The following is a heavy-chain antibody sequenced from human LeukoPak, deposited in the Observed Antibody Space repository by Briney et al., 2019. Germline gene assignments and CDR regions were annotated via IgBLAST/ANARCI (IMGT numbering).Heavy chain of an antibody. Sequence: HSGRSLRLSYAPPGFIFSSYGMHWVRQAPGKGLEWVAVIWYDVSNQYYADSVKGRFTISRDNSKNTLYLQMNSLRAEDTAVYYCAKDVSEQLVSLDYWSQGTLVTVSS. D-gene: IGHD6-13*01. CDR1: GFIFSSYG. J-gene: IGHJ4*02. CDR2: IWYDVSNQ. V-gene: IGHV3-33*06. CDR3: AKDVSEQLVSLDY.